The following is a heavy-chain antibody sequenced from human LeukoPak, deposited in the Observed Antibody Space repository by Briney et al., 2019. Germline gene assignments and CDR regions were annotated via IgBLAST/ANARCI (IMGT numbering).Heavy chain of an antibody. J-gene: IGHJ6*04. D-gene: IGHD1-26*01. Sequence: ASVKVSCKASGYTFTGYYMHWVRQAPGQGLEWMGWINPNSGGTNYAQKFQGRVTMTRDTSISTAYMELSRLRSDDTAVYYWPRDQRSDSSYNYGMDVWGKGPTVTFSS. CDR1: GYTFTGYY. CDR2: INPNSGGT. V-gene: IGHV1-2*02. CDR3: PRDQRSDSSYNYGMDV.